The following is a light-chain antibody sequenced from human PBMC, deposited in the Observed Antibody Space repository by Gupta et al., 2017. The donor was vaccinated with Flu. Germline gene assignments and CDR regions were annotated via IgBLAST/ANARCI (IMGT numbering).Light chain of an antibody. J-gene: IGLJ1*01. CDR3: QSADNSDTYV. V-gene: IGLV3-25*03. CDR2: KDT. Sequence: SYELTQPPSVSVSPGQTARITCSGRALPQQYAYWYQQKPGQAPVLLIYKDTNRPSGIPARFSGSTSGTTVTLTISGVQAEDETDYYCQSADNSDTYVFGTGTKVTVL. CDR1: ALPQQY.